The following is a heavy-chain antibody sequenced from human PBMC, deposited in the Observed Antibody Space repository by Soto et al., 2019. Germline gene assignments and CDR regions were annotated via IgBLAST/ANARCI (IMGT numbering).Heavy chain of an antibody. V-gene: IGHV1-69*06. CDR1: GGTFSSYA. CDR3: AREWSRSYQLRQYGMDV. J-gene: IGHJ6*02. Sequence: VKVSCKASGGTFSSYAISWVRQAPGQGLEWVGGIIPIFGTANYAQKFQGRVTITADKSTSTAYMELSSLRSEDTAVYYCAREWSRSYQLRQYGMDVWGQGTTVTVSS. D-gene: IGHD2-2*01. CDR2: IIPIFGTA.